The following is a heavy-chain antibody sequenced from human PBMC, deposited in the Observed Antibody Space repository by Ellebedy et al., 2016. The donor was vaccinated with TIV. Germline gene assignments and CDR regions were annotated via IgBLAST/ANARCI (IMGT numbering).Heavy chain of an antibody. CDR3: ARAAAGYCSGGSCYSHYYFGLDV. Sequence: SETLSLTCTVSGGSVSSGSYYWSWIRQPPGKGLEWIGYIYYSGSTNYNPSLKSRVTISVDTSKNQFSLKLSSVTAADTAVYYCARAAAGYCSGGSCYSHYYFGLDVWGQGTTVTVSS. V-gene: IGHV4-61*01. CDR2: IYYSGST. D-gene: IGHD2-15*01. J-gene: IGHJ6*02. CDR1: GGSVSSGSYY.